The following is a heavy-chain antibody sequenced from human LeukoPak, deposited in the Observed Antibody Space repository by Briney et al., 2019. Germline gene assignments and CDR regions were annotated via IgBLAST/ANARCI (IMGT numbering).Heavy chain of an antibody. J-gene: IGHJ6*02. Sequence: PSQTLSLTRTVSGGSISSGGYYWSWIRQPPGKGLEWLGYIYYSGTTNYNPSLKSRVTISVDTSKNQFSLKLSSVTAADTAVYYCARHQLPDYYYYGMDVWGQGTTVTVSS. CDR1: GGSISSGGYY. CDR2: IYYSGTT. D-gene: IGHD3-10*01. V-gene: IGHV4-61*08. CDR3: ARHQLPDYYYYGMDV.